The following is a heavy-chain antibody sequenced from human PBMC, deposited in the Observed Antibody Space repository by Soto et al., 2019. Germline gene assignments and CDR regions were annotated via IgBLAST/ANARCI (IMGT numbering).Heavy chain of an antibody. D-gene: IGHD6-25*01. V-gene: IGHV3-7*01. Sequence: VQLVESGGGLVQPGASLRLSCTASGLTFSISWMTWVRQAPGEGLEWVSNINPAGNVQHYADSVKERFTISRDNAKNSLFLQMSGLRVEDTAVYYCGPADTPYAFDVWGQGTMVTVSS. CDR2: INPAGNVQ. CDR3: GPADTPYAFDV. CDR1: GLTFSISW. J-gene: IGHJ3*01.